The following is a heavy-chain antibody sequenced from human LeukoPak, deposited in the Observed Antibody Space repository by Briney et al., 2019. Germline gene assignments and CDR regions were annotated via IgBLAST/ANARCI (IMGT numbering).Heavy chain of an antibody. Sequence: PGGSLRLSCAASGFTFKLYWMHWVRQVPGKRPVWVSRINDDGSDTIYADSVRGRFTISRDDAKNTVYLQMNSLRAEDTAVYYCARDWGLYYFDYWGQGTLVTVSS. CDR3: ARDWGLYYFDY. CDR2: INDDGSDT. V-gene: IGHV3-74*01. CDR1: GFTFKLYW. D-gene: IGHD3-16*01. J-gene: IGHJ4*02.